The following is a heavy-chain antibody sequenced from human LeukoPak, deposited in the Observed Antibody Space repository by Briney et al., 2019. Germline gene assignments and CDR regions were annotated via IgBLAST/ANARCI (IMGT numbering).Heavy chain of an antibody. V-gene: IGHV4-39*01. CDR1: GGPISGSVYY. J-gene: IGHJ4*02. D-gene: IGHD4-23*01. CDR3: ARHRGRYGGNSGYFDY. CDR2: IYYSGST. Sequence: SETLSLTCSVSGGPISGSVYYWGWIRQSPGKGLEWIGSIYYSGSTYYNPSLKSRVTISVDTSKNQFSLKLSSVTAADTAVYYCARHRGRYGGNSGYFDYWGQGTLVTVSS.